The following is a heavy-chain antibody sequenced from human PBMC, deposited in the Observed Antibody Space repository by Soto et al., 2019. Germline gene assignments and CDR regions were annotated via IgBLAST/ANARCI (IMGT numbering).Heavy chain of an antibody. CDR1: GFSFSTYG. V-gene: IGHV3-30*18. D-gene: IGHD3-9*01. CDR2: ISNDGSNK. J-gene: IGHJ4*02. CDR3: AKGSEYDILTGYYYY. Sequence: GGSLRLSCAASGFSFSTYGMHWVRQAPGKGLEWVAFISNDGSNKYYADSVKGRFTISRDNSKNTLYLQMNSLRAEDTAVYYCAKGSEYDILTGYYYYWGQGTLVTVSS.